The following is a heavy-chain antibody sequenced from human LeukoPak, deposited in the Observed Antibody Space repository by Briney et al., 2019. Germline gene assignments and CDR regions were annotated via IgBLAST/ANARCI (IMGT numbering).Heavy chain of an antibody. Sequence: SETLSLTCTVSDGSISSGSYYWSWIRQPAGKGLEWIGRIYTSGSTNYNPSLKSRVTMPVDTSKNQFSLILSSVTAADTAVYYCARVGSFNWFDPWGQGTLVTVSS. CDR3: ARVGSFNWFDP. J-gene: IGHJ5*02. V-gene: IGHV4-61*02. CDR2: IYTSGST. CDR1: DGSISSGSYY.